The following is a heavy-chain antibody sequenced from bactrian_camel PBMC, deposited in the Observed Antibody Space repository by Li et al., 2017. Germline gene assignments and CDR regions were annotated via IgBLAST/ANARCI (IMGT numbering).Heavy chain of an antibody. CDR2: IYTVGGVT. CDR3: VTSSPHY. V-gene: IGHV3S54*01. Sequence: HVQLVESGGGSVQAGGSLKLSCVAPGYTYSVNCMGWFRQAPGKESEGVAAIYTVGGVTYYADSVKGRFIISRDNAKDTVYLQMNSLKPEDTAVYYCVTSSPHYWGQGTQVTVS. D-gene: IGHD2*01. J-gene: IGHJ4*01. CDR1: GYTYSVNC.